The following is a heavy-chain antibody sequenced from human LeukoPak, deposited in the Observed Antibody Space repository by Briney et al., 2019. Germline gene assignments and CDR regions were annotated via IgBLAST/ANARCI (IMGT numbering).Heavy chain of an antibody. D-gene: IGHD2-2*01. Sequence: PGGSLRLSCAASGFTVSSNYMSWVRQAPGKGLEWVSIIYSGGSTDYADSVKGRFTLSRDNAKNSPYLQMNSLRAEDTAVYYCARSRTIEYWGQGTLVTVSS. J-gene: IGHJ4*02. V-gene: IGHV3-53*01. CDR2: IYSGGST. CDR1: GFTVSSNY. CDR3: ARSRTIEY.